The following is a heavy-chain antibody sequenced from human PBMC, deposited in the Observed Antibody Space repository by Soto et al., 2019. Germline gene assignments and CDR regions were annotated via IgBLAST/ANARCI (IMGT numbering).Heavy chain of an antibody. V-gene: IGHV3-30*18. CDR3: AKAGGDYRYFDY. D-gene: IGHD2-21*02. Sequence: QVQLVESGGGVVQPGRSLRLSCAASGFTFSSYGMHWVRQAPGKGLEWVAVISYDGSNKYYADSVKGRFTISRDNSKNTLYLEMNSLRAEDTAVYYCAKAGGDYRYFDYWGQGTLVTVSS. CDR2: ISYDGSNK. J-gene: IGHJ4*02. CDR1: GFTFSSYG.